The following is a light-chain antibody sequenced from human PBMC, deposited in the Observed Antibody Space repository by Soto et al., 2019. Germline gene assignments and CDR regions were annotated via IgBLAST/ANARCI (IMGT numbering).Light chain of an antibody. Sequence: TAPVSCRASQSVGGSSLAWYQQRPGQAPRLLIYDTSKRATGIPDRFSGSGSGTDFTLTISSLQPEDVAIYYCQQAYSHPWTFGQGTKVDIK. CDR2: DTS. J-gene: IGKJ1*01. V-gene: IGKV3D-20*02. CDR1: QSVGGSS. CDR3: QQAYSHPWT.